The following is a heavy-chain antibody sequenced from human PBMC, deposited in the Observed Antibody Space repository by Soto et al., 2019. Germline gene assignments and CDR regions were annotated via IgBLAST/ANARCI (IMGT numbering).Heavy chain of an antibody. CDR1: GFTFSSYG. CDR3: ARGLGITMIDFDY. CDR2: IWYDGSNK. V-gene: IGHV3-33*01. J-gene: IGHJ4*02. Sequence: GGSLRLSCAASGFTFSSYGMHWVRQAPGKGLEWVAVIWYDGSNKYYADSVKGRFTISRDNSKNTLYLQMNSLRAEDTAVYYCARGLGITMIDFDYWGQGTLVTVSS. D-gene: IGHD3-22*01.